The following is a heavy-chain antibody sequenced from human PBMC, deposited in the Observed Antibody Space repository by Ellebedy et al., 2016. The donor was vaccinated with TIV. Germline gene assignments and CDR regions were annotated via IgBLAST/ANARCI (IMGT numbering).Heavy chain of an antibody. J-gene: IGHJ4*02. CDR1: GFTVSSNY. D-gene: IGHD6-19*01. CDR3: ARRYTSGWAPFHY. CDR2: ISSVGTT. V-gene: IGHV3-66*01. Sequence: GGSLRLSCAASGFTVSSNYMSWVRQAPGKGLEWVSVISSVGTTYYADYVKGRLSVSRDNANNTMYLQMNSLRAEDTAIYYCARRYTSGWAPFHYWGQGTLVTVSS.